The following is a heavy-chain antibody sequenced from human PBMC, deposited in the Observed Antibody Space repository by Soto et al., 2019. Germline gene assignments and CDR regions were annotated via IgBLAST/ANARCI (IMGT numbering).Heavy chain of an antibody. CDR1: GGSISSGY. CDR3: TGAYYDVSGYSLDP. D-gene: IGHD3-22*01. CDR2: IYYGGSI. J-gene: IGHJ5*02. V-gene: IGHV4-59*01. Sequence: SETLSLTCSVSGGSISSGYWTWIRQPPGNGLEWIGYIYYGGSINYNPSLKSRVIISVDTAKNQFSLRLSSVSAADTAVYYCTGAYYDVSGYSLDPWGQGTSVTVS.